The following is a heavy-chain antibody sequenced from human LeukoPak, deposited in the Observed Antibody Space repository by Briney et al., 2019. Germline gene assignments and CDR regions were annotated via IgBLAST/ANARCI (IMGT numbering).Heavy chain of an antibody. Sequence: TSETLSLTCTVSGGSISSSSYYWGWIRQPPGKGLEWIGSIYYSGSTYYNPSLKSRVTISVDTPKNQFSLRLSSVTAADTAIYYCARGGSDYSPFDYWGQGTPVTVSS. J-gene: IGHJ4*02. CDR1: GGSISSSSYY. CDR2: IYYSGST. CDR3: ARGGSDYSPFDY. V-gene: IGHV4-39*07. D-gene: IGHD3-10*01.